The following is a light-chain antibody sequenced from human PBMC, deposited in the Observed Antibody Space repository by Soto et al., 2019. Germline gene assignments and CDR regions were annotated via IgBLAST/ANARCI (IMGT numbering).Light chain of an antibody. V-gene: IGLV1-51*01. CDR1: SSNIGNNY. CDR2: DND. J-gene: IGLJ2*01. CDR3: ATWDSSLSVGV. Sequence: QSVLTQPPSVSAAPGQKVTISCSGSSSNIGNNYVFWYQQLPGTAPKLLIYDNDKRPSGIPDRFSGSKSGTSATLGITGLKTGDEADYYCATWDSSLSVGVFGGGTKLTVL.